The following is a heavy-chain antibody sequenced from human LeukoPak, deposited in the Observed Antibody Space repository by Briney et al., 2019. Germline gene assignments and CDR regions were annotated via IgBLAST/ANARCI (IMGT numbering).Heavy chain of an antibody. J-gene: IGHJ4*02. CDR1: GYTFTGYY. D-gene: IGHD3-22*01. Sequence: ASVKVSCKASGYTFTGYYMHWVRQAPGQGLEWMGWINPNSGGTNYAQKFQGRVTMTRDTSISTAYMELSSLRSEDTAVYYCARGGHVRVYDSSAYYGHEWGQGTLVTVSS. CDR3: ARGGHVRVYDSSAYYGHE. V-gene: IGHV1-2*02. CDR2: INPNSGGT.